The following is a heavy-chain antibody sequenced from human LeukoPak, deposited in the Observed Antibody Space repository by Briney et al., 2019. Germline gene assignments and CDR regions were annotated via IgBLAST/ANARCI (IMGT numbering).Heavy chain of an antibody. V-gene: IGHV3-7*04. CDR3: AREGWDYYYGMDV. J-gene: IGHJ6*02. CDR2: IKQDGSEK. CDR1: GFTFSSYW. D-gene: IGHD6-19*01. Sequence: GGSLRLSCAASGFTFSSYWMSWDRQAPGKGLEWVANIKQDGSEKYYVDSVKGRFTISRDNAKNSLYLQMNSLRAEDTAVYYCAREGWDYYYGMDVWGQGTTVTVSS.